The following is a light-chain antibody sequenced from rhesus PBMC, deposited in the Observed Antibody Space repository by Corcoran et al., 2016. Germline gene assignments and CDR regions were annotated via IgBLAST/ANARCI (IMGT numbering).Light chain of an antibody. CDR3: NSIVNAVTYI. CDR2: EDN. Sequence: QAAPTQSPSVSGSPVQSVTISRTGTSSDIGGYNRVSWYQQHPGKAPKLMIYEDNKRPSGVSDRFSGSKSGNTASLTISGPQAEDEADYYCNSIVNAVTYIFGTGTRLTVI. J-gene: IGLJ1*01. V-gene: IGLV2-13*03. CDR1: SSDIGGYNR.